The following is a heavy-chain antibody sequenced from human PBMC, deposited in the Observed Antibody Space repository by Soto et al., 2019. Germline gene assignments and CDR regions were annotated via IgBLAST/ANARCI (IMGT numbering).Heavy chain of an antibody. J-gene: IGHJ4*02. D-gene: IGHD3-10*01. CDR3: AREQSTGDFLFVDY. CDR2: ISGSGIST. Sequence: GGSLRLSCAASGFTFSSYAMTWVRQAPGKGLEWVSSISGSGISTYYANSVMGRFTISRDISKNTQYLQMDGLRADDTAVYYCAREQSTGDFLFVDYWGQGARVTVSS. CDR1: GFTFSSYA. V-gene: IGHV3-23*01.